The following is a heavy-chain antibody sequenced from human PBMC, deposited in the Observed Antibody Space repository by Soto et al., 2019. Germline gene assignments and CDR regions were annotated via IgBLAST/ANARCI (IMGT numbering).Heavy chain of an antibody. Sequence: SETLSLTCTVSGGSISSYYWSWIRQPPGKGLEWIGYIYYSGSTYYNPSLKSRVTISVDTSKNQFSLKLSSVTAADTAVYYCATEPYYYDSSGYYRFGYFDYWGQGTLVTVSS. V-gene: IGHV4-59*06. J-gene: IGHJ4*02. CDR3: ATEPYYYDSSGYYRFGYFDY. CDR1: GGSISSYY. CDR2: IYYSGST. D-gene: IGHD3-22*01.